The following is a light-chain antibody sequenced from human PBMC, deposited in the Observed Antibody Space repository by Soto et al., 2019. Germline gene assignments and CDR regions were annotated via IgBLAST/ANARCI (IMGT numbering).Light chain of an antibody. CDR3: EQYGSTPLT. Sequence: EIVLTQSPGTLSLSPGERATLSCRASQSVGSNYLAWYQQKPGQAPRFLIYDASSRATGIPDRFSGSGSGTDFTLTISRLEPADFAVYYCEQYGSTPLTFGGGTKVEIK. V-gene: IGKV3-20*01. CDR1: QSVGSNY. CDR2: DAS. J-gene: IGKJ4*01.